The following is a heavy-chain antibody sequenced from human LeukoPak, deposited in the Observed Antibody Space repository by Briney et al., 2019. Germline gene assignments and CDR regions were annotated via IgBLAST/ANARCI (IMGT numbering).Heavy chain of an antibody. V-gene: IGHV3-21*01. D-gene: IGHD6-6*01. Sequence: PGRSLRLSCAASGFTFSSYSMNWVRQAPGKGLEWVSSISSSSSYIYYADSVKGRFTISRDNAKNSLYLQMNSLRAEDTAVYYCAKTSSIAALGWFDPWGQGTLVTVSS. J-gene: IGHJ5*02. CDR2: ISSSSSYI. CDR3: AKTSSIAALGWFDP. CDR1: GFTFSSYS.